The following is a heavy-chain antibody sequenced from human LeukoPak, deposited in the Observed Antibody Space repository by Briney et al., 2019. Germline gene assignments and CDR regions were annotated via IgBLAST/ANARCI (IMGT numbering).Heavy chain of an antibody. CDR3: ARARAYDYGDYS. CDR1: GGTFSSYA. CDR2: IIPILGIA. V-gene: IGHV1-69*04. J-gene: IGHJ4*02. Sequence: GASVKVSCKASGGTFSSYAIIWVRQAPGQGLEWMGRIIPILGIANYAQKFQGRVTITADKSTSTAYMELSSLRSEDTAVYYCARARAYDYGDYSWGQGTLVTVSS. D-gene: IGHD4-17*01.